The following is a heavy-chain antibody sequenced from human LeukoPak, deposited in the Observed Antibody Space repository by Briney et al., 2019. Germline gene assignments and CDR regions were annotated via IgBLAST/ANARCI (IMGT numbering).Heavy chain of an antibody. Sequence: SETLSLTCTVSGGSISSSSYYWGWIRQPPGKGLEWIGSIYYSGSTYYNPSLKSRVTISVDTSKNQFSLKLSSVTAADTAVYYCARDAVLITLAFDYWGQGTLVTVSS. V-gene: IGHV4-39*07. CDR1: GGSISSSSYY. CDR2: IYYSGST. CDR3: ARDAVLITLAFDY. D-gene: IGHD5-24*01. J-gene: IGHJ4*02.